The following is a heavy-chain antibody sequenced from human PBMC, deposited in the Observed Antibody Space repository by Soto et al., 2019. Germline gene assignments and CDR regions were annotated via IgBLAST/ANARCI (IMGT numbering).Heavy chain of an antibody. CDR2: IYPGDSDT. V-gene: IGHV5-51*01. CDR1: GYSFTSYW. D-gene: IGHD5-12*01. CDR3: ARVNIVATVLFSRDYYYMDV. Sequence: PGESPKISCQGSGYSFTSYWIGWVRQMPGKGLEWMGIIYPGDSDTRYSPSFQGQVTISADKSISTAYLQWSSLKASDTAMYYCARVNIVATVLFSRDYYYMDVWGKGTTVTVSS. J-gene: IGHJ6*03.